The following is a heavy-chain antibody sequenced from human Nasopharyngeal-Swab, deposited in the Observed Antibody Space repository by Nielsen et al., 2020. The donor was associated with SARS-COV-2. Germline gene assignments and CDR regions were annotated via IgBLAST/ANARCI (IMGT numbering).Heavy chain of an antibody. J-gene: IGHJ6*02. CDR1: GDSINSYY. CDR3: ARNYHYYGMDV. Sequence: SETLSLTCTVSGDSINSYYWSWIRQPPGKGLEWIGYIYYTGNTNYNPSLKSRVTISVDTSKNQFSLKLSSVTAADTAVYYCARNYHYYGMDVWGQGTTVTVSS. D-gene: IGHD1-7*01. CDR2: IYYTGNT. V-gene: IGHV4-59*12.